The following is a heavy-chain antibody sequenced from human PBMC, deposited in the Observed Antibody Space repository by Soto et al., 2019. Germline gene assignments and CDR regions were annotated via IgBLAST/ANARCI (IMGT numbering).Heavy chain of an antibody. D-gene: IGHD5-12*01. CDR1: GFSLSTSGVG. CDR2: IYWDDDK. V-gene: IGHV2-5*02. Sequence: QITLKESGPTLVKPTQTLTLTCTFSGFSLSTSGVGVGWIRQPPGKALEWLALIYWDDDKRYSPSLKSRLTTTKDTTKNQVVVTMTNRYPVDTTTYYCAHQYSGYDPVLYYDYGMDVWGQGTTVTVSS. CDR3: AHQYSGYDPVLYYDYGMDV. J-gene: IGHJ6*02.